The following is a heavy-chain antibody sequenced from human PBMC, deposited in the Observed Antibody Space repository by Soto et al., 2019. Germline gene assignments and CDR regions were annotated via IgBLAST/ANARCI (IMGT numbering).Heavy chain of an antibody. Sequence: ASVKVSCKASGYTFTYRYLHWVRQAPGQALEWMGWITPFNGNTNYAQKFQDGVTITRDRSMSTAYMELSSLRSEDTAMYYCATSSSGWFVYWGQGTLVTVPQ. J-gene: IGHJ4*02. CDR2: ITPFNGNT. D-gene: IGHD6-19*01. V-gene: IGHV1-45*02. CDR3: ATSSSGWFVY. CDR1: GYTFTYRY.